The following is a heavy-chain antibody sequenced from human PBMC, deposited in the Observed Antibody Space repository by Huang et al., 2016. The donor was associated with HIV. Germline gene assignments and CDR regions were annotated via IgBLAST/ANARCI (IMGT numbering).Heavy chain of an antibody. CDR1: GGSFSNYY. CDR3: ARPKMIDGTPDSSWNYFDS. D-gene: IGHD2-21*01. Sequence: QVQLQQWGTGLLKPSETLSLKCAVYGGSFSNYYWSWLRQSPGKGPEWIGEINDRVKSTHNPSLRSRITMPIDTSKSQFYLNRTSVTTADTGVYYCARPKMIDGTPDSSWNYFDSWGQGTLVIVSS. V-gene: IGHV4-34*02. J-gene: IGHJ4*02. CDR2: INDRVKS.